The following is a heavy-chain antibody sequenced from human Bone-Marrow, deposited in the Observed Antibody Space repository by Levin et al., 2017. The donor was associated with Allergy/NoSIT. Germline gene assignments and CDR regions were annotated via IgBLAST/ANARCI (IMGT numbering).Heavy chain of an antibody. J-gene: IGHJ5*02. CDR2: IIPSHDVT. CDR3: ARGTLNCDSSGYFDRYLGP. CDR1: GISFIMDT. Sequence: ASVKVSCKASGISFIMDTFSWFRQAPGQGLEWMGRIIPSHDVTNYAQKFQARVTITWETSTSTAYMELTSLRSDDTAVFYCARGTLNCDSSGYFDRYLGPWGQGTLVTVSS. V-gene: IGHV1-69*02. D-gene: IGHD3-22*01.